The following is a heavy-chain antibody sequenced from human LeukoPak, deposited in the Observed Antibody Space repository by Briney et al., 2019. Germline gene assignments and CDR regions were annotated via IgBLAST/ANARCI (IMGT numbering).Heavy chain of an antibody. CDR2: IYDSGST. D-gene: IGHD6-13*01. J-gene: IGHJ4*02. V-gene: IGHV4-31*03. CDR3: ASLRSRSSWTTFYFDY. CDR1: GGSISSGGYY. Sequence: NPSETLSLTCTVSGGSISSGGYYWSWIRQHPGKGLEWIGYIYDSGSTYYNPSLKSRVTISVDTSKNQFSLKLSSVTAADTAVYYCASLRSRSSWTTFYFDYWGQGTLVTVSS.